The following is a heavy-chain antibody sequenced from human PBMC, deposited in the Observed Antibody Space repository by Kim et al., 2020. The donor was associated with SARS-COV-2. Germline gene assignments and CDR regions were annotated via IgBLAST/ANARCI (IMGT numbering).Heavy chain of an antibody. CDR2: INHSGST. J-gene: IGHJ5*02. CDR3: AREAVRRITIFGVVISSLRCWFDP. CDR1: GGSFSGYY. Sequence: SETLSLTCAVYGGSFSGYYWSWIRQPPGKGLEWIGEINHSGSTNYNPSLKSRVTISVDTSKNQFSLKLSSVTAADTAVYYCAREAVRRITIFGVVISSLRCWFDPWGQGTLVTVSS. V-gene: IGHV4-34*01. D-gene: IGHD3-3*01.